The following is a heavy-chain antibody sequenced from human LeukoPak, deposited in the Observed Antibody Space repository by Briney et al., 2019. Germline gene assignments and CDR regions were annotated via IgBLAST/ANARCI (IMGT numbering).Heavy chain of an antibody. CDR3: ARGHLDP. J-gene: IGHJ5*02. CDR2: IMKDGNEK. CDR1: GFTFSGYW. Sequence: GGSLRLSCEASGFTFSGYWMNWIRQAPGQGLEWVAMIMKDGNEKYYAESIKGRFTIARDNAKNALYLQMNGLRAEDTGVYYCARGHLDPWGQGTLVTVSS. V-gene: IGHV3-7*01.